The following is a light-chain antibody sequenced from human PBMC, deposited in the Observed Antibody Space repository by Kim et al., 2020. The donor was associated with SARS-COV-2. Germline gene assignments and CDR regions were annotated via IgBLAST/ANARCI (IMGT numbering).Light chain of an antibody. CDR3: SSYTSSGTQVV. V-gene: IGLV2-14*03. J-gene: IGLJ2*01. CDR2: DVD. CDR1: SSDVGGYNY. Sequence: QSVLTQPASVSGSPGQSITISCTGTSSDVGGYNYVSWYQQHPGKAPKLMIYDVDKRPSGVSDRFSGSKSGDTASLTISGLQAEDETDYYCSSYTSSGTQVVFGGGTQLTVL.